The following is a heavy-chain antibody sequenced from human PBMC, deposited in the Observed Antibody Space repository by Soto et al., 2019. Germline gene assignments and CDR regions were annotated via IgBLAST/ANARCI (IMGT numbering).Heavy chain of an antibody. CDR2: INGASSAI. CDR1: GFTFSTYS. CDR3: ARAPTQWEVRHAGY. D-gene: IGHD1-26*01. J-gene: IGHJ4*02. Sequence: EVQLVESGGGLVQPGGSLRLSCAASGFTFSTYSMHWVRQAPGRSLEWISYINGASSAIFYADSVKGRFTISRDNAKNSLYLQRNSLGAEDTAVYYCARAPTQWEVRHAGYCGRGTLVTVSS. V-gene: IGHV3-48*01.